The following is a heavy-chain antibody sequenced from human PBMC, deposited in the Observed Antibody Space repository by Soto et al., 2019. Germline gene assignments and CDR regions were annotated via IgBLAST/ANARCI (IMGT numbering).Heavy chain of an antibody. V-gene: IGHV4-30-4*01. D-gene: IGHD5-12*01. CDR2: IYYSGST. CDR3: ARDLLGVGGYATIDY. CDR1: GGSISSGDYY. J-gene: IGHJ4*02. Sequence: SETLSLTCTVSGGSISSGDYYWSWIRQPPGKGLEWIGYIYYSGSTYCNPSLKSRVTISVDTSKDQFSLKLSSVTAADTAVYYCARDLLGVGGYATIDYWGQGTLVTVSS.